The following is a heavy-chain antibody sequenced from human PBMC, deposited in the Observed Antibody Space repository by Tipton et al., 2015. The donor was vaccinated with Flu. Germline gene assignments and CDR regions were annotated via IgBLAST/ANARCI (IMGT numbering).Heavy chain of an antibody. Sequence: LSLTCAASGFTFSSYAMHWVRQAPGKGLEWVAVISYDGSNKYYADSVKGRFTISRDNSKNTLYLQMNSLRAEDTAVYYCARDSRDRVVAAPDYWGQGTLVTVSS. V-gene: IGHV3-30*04. CDR2: ISYDGSNK. CDR3: ARDSRDRVVAAPDY. J-gene: IGHJ4*02. D-gene: IGHD2-15*01. CDR1: GFTFSSYA.